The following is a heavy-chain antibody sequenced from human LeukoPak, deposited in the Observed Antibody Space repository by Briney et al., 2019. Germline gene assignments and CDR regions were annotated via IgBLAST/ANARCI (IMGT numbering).Heavy chain of an antibody. V-gene: IGHV3-23*01. D-gene: IGHD3-9*01. J-gene: IGHJ4*02. Sequence: GGSLRLSCAASGFTFSSYAMSWVRQAPGRGLEWVSTITTSGSSTYYADSVKGRFTISRDNTKNTLYLQMNSLRAEDATVYYCARGWPRHVLTGPFDYWGQGTLVTVSS. CDR3: ARGWPRHVLTGPFDY. CDR1: GFTFSSYA. CDR2: ITTSGSST.